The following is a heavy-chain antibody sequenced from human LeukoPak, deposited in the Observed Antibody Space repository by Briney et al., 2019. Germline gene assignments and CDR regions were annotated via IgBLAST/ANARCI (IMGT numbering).Heavy chain of an antibody. CDR1: VYTFTRCG. CDR2: VLAYNGYT. V-gene: IGHV1-18*01. D-gene: IGHD3-16*01. Sequence: ASAKDSCKTSVYTFTRCGISWVRQAPGQGLEWMGWVLAYNGYTNYAQKLQDRVTMTTDTSTKTAYMELKSLRADDTAVYCCARARTSGGVKGLDVFDMWGQGTTVTVSS. CDR3: ARARTSGGVKGLDVFDM. J-gene: IGHJ3*02.